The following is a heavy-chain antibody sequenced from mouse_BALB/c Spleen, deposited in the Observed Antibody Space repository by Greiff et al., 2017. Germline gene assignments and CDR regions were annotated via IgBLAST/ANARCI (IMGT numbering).Heavy chain of an antibody. J-gene: IGHJ1*01. CDR1: GFTFSSYG. CDR3: ASAGSSSSYWYFDV. CDR2: ISSGGSYT. Sequence: EVKLMESGGDLVKPGGSLKLSCAASGFTFSSYGMSWVRQTPDKRLEWVATISSGGSYTYYPDSVKGRFTISRDNAKNTLYLQMSSLKSEDTAMYYCASAGSSSSYWYFDVWGAGTTVTVSS. V-gene: IGHV5-6*01. D-gene: IGHD1-1*01.